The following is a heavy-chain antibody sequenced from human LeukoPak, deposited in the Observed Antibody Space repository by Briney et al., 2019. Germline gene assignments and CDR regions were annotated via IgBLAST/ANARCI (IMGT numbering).Heavy chain of an antibody. CDR1: GGSFSGYY. Sequence: SETLSLTCAVYGGSFSGYYWSWIRQPPGKGLEWIGEINHSGSTNYNPSLKSRVTISVDTSKNQFSLKLSSVTAADTAVYYCARGPSSVVVVTAILDYWGQGTLVTLSS. V-gene: IGHV4-34*01. J-gene: IGHJ4*02. CDR2: INHSGST. CDR3: ARGPSSVVVVTAILDY. D-gene: IGHD2-21*02.